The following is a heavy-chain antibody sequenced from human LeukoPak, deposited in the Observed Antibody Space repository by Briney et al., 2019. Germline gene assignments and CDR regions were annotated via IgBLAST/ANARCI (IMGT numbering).Heavy chain of an antibody. Sequence: PGGSLRLSCAASGFTFSNYWMHWVRQAPGKGLVWVSRIKTDGSSTFYADSVKGRFTISRDNAKNTMYLQMSSLRVEDTAVYYCVSDTALGYWGQGTLVTVSS. D-gene: IGHD5-18*01. V-gene: IGHV3-74*01. CDR2: IKTDGSST. J-gene: IGHJ4*02. CDR1: GFTFSNYW. CDR3: VSDTALGY.